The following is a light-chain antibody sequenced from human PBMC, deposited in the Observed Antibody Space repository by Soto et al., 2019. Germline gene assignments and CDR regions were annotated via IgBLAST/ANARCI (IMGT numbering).Light chain of an antibody. CDR2: RAS. J-gene: IGKJ4*01. V-gene: IGKV1-5*03. CDR1: QSISNW. CDR3: QQYISVSLLT. Sequence: DIQMTQSPSALSASVGDRVTITCRASQSISNWLAWYQQKPGKAPKLLIYRASTLDIGVTSRFSGSGSGTEFTLTISSLQPDDFSTYYCQQYISVSLLTFGGGTKVEIQ.